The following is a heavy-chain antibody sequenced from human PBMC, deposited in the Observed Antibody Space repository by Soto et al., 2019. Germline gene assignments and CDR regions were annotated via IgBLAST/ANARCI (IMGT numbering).Heavy chain of an antibody. CDR3: ATGNPDWLDP. CDR2: IYRGGIT. CDR1: GYSISSGLY. Sequence: SEPLSLTCAVSGYSISSGLYWSWIRQPPGKGLEWIGTIYRGGITYYNTSLKSRVTISIDTSKNHFSLRLSSVTATDTAVYFCATGNPDWLDPWGQGTVVTFFS. V-gene: IGHV4-38-2*01. J-gene: IGHJ5*02. D-gene: IGHD7-27*01.